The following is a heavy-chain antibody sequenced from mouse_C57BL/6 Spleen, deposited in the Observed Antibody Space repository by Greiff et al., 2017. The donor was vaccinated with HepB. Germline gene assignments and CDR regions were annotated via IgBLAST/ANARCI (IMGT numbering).Heavy chain of an antibody. J-gene: IGHJ2*01. D-gene: IGHD2-5*01. CDR2: ISSGGSYT. Sequence: EVKLMESGGDLVKPGGSLKLSCAASGFTFSSYGMSWVRQTPDKRLEWVATISSGGSYTYYPDSVKGRFTISRDNAKNTLYLQMSSLKSEDTAMYYCARPSNYGGFDYWGQGTTLTVSS. CDR1: GFTFSSYG. V-gene: IGHV5-6*01. CDR3: ARPSNYGGFDY.